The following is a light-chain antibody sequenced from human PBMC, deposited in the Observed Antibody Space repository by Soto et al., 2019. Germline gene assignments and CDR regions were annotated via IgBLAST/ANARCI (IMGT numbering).Light chain of an antibody. CDR2: DVS. CDR3: SSYTSTSTFV. Sequence: QSALTQPPSVSGSPGQSVTISCTGTSSDVGGYNYVSWYQQHPGKAPKLMIYDVSNRPSGVSDRFSGSKSGNTASLTISGLQAEDEADYHCSSYTSTSTFVFGTGTKVTVL. J-gene: IGLJ1*01. V-gene: IGLV2-14*01. CDR1: SSDVGGYNY.